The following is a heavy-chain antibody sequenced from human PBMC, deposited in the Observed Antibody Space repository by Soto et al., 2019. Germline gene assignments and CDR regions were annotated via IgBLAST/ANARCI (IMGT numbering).Heavy chain of an antibody. Sequence: ASVKVSCKVSGYTLTELSMHWVRQAPGKGLEWMGGFDPEDGETIYAQKFQGRVTMTEDTSTDTAYMELSSLRSEDTAVYYCATEPYYYDSSGYSSYWGQGTLVTVSS. CDR2: FDPEDGET. J-gene: IGHJ4*02. CDR3: ATEPYYYDSSGYSSY. D-gene: IGHD3-22*01. V-gene: IGHV1-24*01. CDR1: GYTLTELS.